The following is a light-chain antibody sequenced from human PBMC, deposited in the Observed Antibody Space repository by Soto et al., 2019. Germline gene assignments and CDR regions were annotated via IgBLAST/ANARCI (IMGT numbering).Light chain of an antibody. CDR1: QSVSSS. CDR3: QQRSNWPLT. V-gene: IGKV3-11*01. J-gene: IGKJ4*01. Sequence: EIVLTQSPGTLSLSPGERAILSCRASQSVSSSLAWYQQKPGQAPRLLIYDASNRATGIPARFSGSGSGTDFTLTISSLEPEDFAVYYCQQRSNWPLTFGGGTKVEIK. CDR2: DAS.